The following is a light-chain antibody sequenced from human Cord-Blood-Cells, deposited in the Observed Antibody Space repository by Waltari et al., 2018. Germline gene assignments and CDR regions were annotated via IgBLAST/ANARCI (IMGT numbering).Light chain of an antibody. CDR3: CSYAGSSPHVV. V-gene: IGLV2-23*01. Sequence: QSALTQPASVSGSPGQSITISCTGTSSDVGRYNLVSWYQQHPGKAPKRMIYEGSKRPSGVSNRFSGSKSGNTASLTISGLQAEDEAEYYCCSYAGSSPHVVFGGGTKLTVL. CDR2: EGS. J-gene: IGLJ2*01. CDR1: SSDVGRYNL.